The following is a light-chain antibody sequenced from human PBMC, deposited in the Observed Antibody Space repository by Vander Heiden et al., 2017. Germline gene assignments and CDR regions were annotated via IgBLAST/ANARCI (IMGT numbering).Light chain of an antibody. CDR2: SNN. V-gene: IGLV1-47*01. CDR3: AAWDDSLSGWV. CDR1: TSNIGSNY. Sequence: QSVLTQPPSASGTPGQRVTISCSGSTSNIGSNYVHWYQKLPGTAPKLLMHSNNERPSGVPDRVSGSKSGTSASLAISGLRSEDEADYYCAAWDDSLSGWVSGGGTKLTVL. J-gene: IGLJ3*02.